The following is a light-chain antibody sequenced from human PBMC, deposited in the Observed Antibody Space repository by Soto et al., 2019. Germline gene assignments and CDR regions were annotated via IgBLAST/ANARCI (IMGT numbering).Light chain of an antibody. V-gene: IGKV3-20*01. CDR1: QSVSSSY. CDR2: GAS. Sequence: EIVMTQSPATLSVSPGERATLSCRASQSVSSSYLAWYQQKPGQAPRLLIYGASSRATGIPDRFSGSGSGTDFTFTISSLQAEDIGTYFCQQYDSVFTFGQGTRLEIK. J-gene: IGKJ5*01. CDR3: QQYDSVFT.